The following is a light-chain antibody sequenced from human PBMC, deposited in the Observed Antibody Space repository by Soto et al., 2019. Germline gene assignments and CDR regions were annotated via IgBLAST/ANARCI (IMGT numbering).Light chain of an antibody. V-gene: IGLV1-40*01. J-gene: IGLJ1*01. CDR3: QSYDSSLSGYV. Sequence: QSGLTQPPSVSGSPGQRVTISCTGSSSNIGAGYDVHWYQQLPGTAPKLLIYGNSNRPSGVPDRFSGSKSGTSASLAITGLQAEDEADYYCQSYDSSLSGYVFGTGTK. CDR1: SSNIGAGYD. CDR2: GNS.